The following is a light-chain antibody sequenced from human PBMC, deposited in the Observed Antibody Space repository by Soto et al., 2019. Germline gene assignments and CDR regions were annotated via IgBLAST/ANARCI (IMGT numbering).Light chain of an antibody. CDR3: QQDKSYSPWT. CDR1: QGIGDT. CDR2: DTS. Sequence: EVVMTQSPATLSVSPGEGATLFCRASQGIGDTLAWYQHKPGQTHRLIIYDTSTRATGVPARFSGSGSGTEFTLTISSLQPDDFASYYCQQDKSYSPWTFGQGTKVDVK. V-gene: IGKV3-15*01. J-gene: IGKJ1*01.